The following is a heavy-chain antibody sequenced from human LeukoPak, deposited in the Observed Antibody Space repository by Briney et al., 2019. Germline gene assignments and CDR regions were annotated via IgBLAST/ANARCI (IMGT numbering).Heavy chain of an antibody. D-gene: IGHD1-1*01. J-gene: IGHJ4*02. V-gene: IGHV3-21*01. CDR2: ISSSSSNI. CDR1: GFTFSSYS. Sequence: PGGSLRLSCAASGFTFSSYSMNWVRQAPGKGLEWVSSISSSSSNIYYADSVKGRFTISRDNAKNSLYLQMNSLRVEDTAVYYCARCTTGRTFGSLREIKRSREIDYWGQRTLVTVSS. CDR3: ARCTTGRTFGSLREIKRSREIDY.